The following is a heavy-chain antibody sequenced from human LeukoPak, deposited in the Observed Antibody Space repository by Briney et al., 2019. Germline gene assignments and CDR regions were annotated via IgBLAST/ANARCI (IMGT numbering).Heavy chain of an antibody. V-gene: IGHV3-64*01. D-gene: IGHD6-19*01. CDR3: ASQLGSGWYREDY. CDR1: GFTFSSYA. Sequence: GGSLRLSCAASGFTFSSYAMHWVRQAPGKGLEYVSAISSNGGSTYYANSVKGRFTISRDNSKNTLYLQMGSLRAEDMAVYYCASQLGSGWYREDYWGQGTLVTVSS. J-gene: IGHJ4*02. CDR2: ISSNGGST.